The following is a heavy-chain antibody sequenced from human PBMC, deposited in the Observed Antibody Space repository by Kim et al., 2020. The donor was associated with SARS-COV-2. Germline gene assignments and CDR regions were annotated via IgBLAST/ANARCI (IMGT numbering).Heavy chain of an antibody. D-gene: IGHD3-22*01. V-gene: IGHV3-7*05. CDR3: ARAIHPEYYYDSSGYTAEYFQH. CDR2: IKQDGSEK. Sequence: GGSLRLSCAASGFTFSSYWMSWVRQAPGKGLEWVANIKQDGSEKYYVDSVKGRFTISRDNAKNSLYLQMNSLRAEDTAVYYCARAIHPEYYYDSSGYTAEYFQHWGQGTLVTVSS. CDR1: GFTFSSYW. J-gene: IGHJ1*01.